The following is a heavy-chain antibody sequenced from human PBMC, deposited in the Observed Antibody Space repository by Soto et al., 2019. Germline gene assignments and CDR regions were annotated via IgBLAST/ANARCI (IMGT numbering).Heavy chain of an antibody. CDR3: ARVRDVAVAGHFAY. D-gene: IGHD6-19*01. CDR1: GGSFSGYY. V-gene: IGHV4-34*01. J-gene: IGHJ4*02. CDR2: INHSGST. Sequence: PSETLSLACAVYGGSFSGYYWSWIRQPPGKGLEWIGEINHSGSTNYNPSLKSRVTISVDTSKNQFSLKLSSVTAADTAAYYCARVRDVAVAGHFAYWGQGTLVTVSS.